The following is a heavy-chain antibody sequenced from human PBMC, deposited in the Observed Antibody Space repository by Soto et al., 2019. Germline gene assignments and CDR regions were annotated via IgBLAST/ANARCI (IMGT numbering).Heavy chain of an antibody. D-gene: IGHD2-15*01. CDR2: ISYDGSNK. V-gene: IGHV3-30*18. J-gene: IGHJ5*02. Sequence: PGGSLRLSCAASGFTFSSYGMHWVRQAPGKGLEWVAVISYDGSNKYYADSVKGRFTISRDNSKNTLYLQMNSLRAEDTAVYYCAKESGDCSGGSCYQDRWGQGT. CDR3: AKESGDCSGGSCYQDR. CDR1: GFTFSSYG.